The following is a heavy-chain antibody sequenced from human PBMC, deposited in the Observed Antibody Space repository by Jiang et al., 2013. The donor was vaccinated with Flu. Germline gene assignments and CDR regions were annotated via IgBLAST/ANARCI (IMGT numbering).Heavy chain of an antibody. V-gene: IGHV4-34*01. CDR2: INRRGTI. Sequence: LLKPSETLSLTCAVYGGSFSGYYWSWIRQPPGKGLEWIGEINRRGTINNNPSLKSRVTISADASKNQFSLKLTSVTAADTAVFYCARHGSYSDDNNYYFDGFDIWGQGTMVTVSS. CDR3: ARHGSYSDDNNYYFDGFDI. D-gene: IGHD3-22*01. CDR1: GGSFSGYY. J-gene: IGHJ3*02.